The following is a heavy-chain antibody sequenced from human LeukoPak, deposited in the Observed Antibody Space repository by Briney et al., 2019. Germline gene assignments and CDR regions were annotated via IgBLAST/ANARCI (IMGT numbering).Heavy chain of an antibody. CDR1: GFTFSSYA. D-gene: IGHD3-10*01. CDR2: ISGGSRGA. Sequence: PGGSLRLSCAVSGFTFSSYAMNWVRQAPGKGVEGVSIISGGSRGAVYAPSVKGRFTISRDNSTNTFYLQMNSLRAEDTAVYYCAKDGGYGSGSYYPDYWGQGTLVTVSS. CDR3: AKDGGYGSGSYYPDY. V-gene: IGHV3-23*01. J-gene: IGHJ4*02.